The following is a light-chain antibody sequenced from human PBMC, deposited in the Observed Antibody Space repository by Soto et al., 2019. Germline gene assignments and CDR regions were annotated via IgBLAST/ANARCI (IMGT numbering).Light chain of an antibody. CDR3: QHYDSSPPT. Sequence: EIVLTQSPGTLSLSPGERATLSCRASQSVSSNYLAWYQQKPGQAPRLLIYGASSRATGIPDRFSGSGSGTDFPLTISRLEPEDVAVFFCQHYDSSPPTFGQGTKVEIK. CDR1: QSVSSNY. J-gene: IGKJ1*01. V-gene: IGKV3-20*01. CDR2: GAS.